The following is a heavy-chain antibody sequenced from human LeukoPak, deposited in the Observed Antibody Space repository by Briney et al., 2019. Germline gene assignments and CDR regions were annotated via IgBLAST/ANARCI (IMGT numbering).Heavy chain of an antibody. V-gene: IGHV3-23*01. CDR1: GFRFSSYA. Sequence: GGSLRLSCAASGFRFSSYAMSWVRQAPGKGLEWVSATSGSGVSTYYADSVKGRFTVSRDNSKNTLYLQMNSLRAEDTAVYYCARVPYGSKAFDIWGQGTMVTVSS. CDR3: ARVPYGSKAFDI. D-gene: IGHD3-10*01. J-gene: IGHJ3*02. CDR2: TSGSGVST.